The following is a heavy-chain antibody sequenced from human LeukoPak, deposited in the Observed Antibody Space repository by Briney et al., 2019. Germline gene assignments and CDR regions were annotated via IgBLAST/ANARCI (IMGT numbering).Heavy chain of an antibody. J-gene: IGHJ4*02. D-gene: IGHD1-26*01. CDR2: IKQDGTEK. V-gene: IGHV3-7*01. CDR3: AREEWELLRPFDY. Sequence: QSGGSLRLSCATSGFTLSNYWMNWVRQAPRKGLEWVANIKQDGTEKYYVDSVKGRFTISRDNANNLLYLQMSSLRAEDTAVYYCAREEWELLRPFDYWGQGTLVTVSS. CDR1: GFTLSNYW.